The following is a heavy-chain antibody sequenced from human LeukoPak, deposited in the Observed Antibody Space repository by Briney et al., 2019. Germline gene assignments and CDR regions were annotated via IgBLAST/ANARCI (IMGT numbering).Heavy chain of an antibody. D-gene: IGHD6-13*01. CDR3: AKGLGRWLAAISY. V-gene: IGHV3-23*01. CDR2: ICGGSGST. J-gene: IGHJ4*02. Sequence: GGSLRLSCAASGFTFSRYVMSWVRPAPGKGLEGVSGICGGSGSTYFADSVKGRFSISRDNSKKTLYLDMNSLRAEGTAVYCFAKGLGRWLAAISYWGQGTLVTVSS. CDR1: GFTFSRYV.